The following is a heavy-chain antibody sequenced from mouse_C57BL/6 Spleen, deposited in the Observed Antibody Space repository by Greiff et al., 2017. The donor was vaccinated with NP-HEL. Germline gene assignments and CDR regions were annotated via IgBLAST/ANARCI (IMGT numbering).Heavy chain of an antibody. D-gene: IGHD4-1*01. V-gene: IGHV1-50*01. CDR3: ARRANWDETWFAY. J-gene: IGHJ3*01. Sequence: QVQLQQPGAELVKPGASVKLSCKASGYTFTSYWMPWVKQRPGQGLEWIGEIDPSDSYTNYNQKFKGKATLTVATSSSTAYLQLSRLTSEDSAGYYCARRANWDETWFAYWGQGTLVTVSA. CDR2: IDPSDSYT. CDR1: GYTFTSYW.